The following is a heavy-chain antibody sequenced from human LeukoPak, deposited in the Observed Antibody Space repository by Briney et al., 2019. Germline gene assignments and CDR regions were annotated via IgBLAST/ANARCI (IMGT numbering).Heavy chain of an antibody. D-gene: IGHD2-2*01. CDR2: ISGSGGST. J-gene: IGHJ3*02. CDR1: GFTFSSYG. Sequence: GGSLRLSCAASGFTFSSYGMSWVRQAPGKGLEWVSAISGSGGSTYYADSVKGRFTISRDNSKNTLYLQMNSLRAEDTAVYYCAKVPADPSEPLPPHSFDIWGQGTMVTVSS. V-gene: IGHV3-23*01. CDR3: AKVPADPSEPLPPHSFDI.